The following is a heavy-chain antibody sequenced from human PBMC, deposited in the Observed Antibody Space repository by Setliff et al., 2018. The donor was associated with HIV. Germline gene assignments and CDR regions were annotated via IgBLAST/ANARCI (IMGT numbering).Heavy chain of an antibody. Sequence: GESLKISCITSGFTFGDYVMSWFRQAPGKGLEWVGFIRSKAHGGTTEYAASVEVRFIISRDDSKSIAYLQMNSLKTEDTAVYYCTRSNWGSTPNFDYWGQGTMVTVSS. CDR3: TRSNWGSTPNFDY. J-gene: IGHJ4*02. CDR2: IRSKAHGGTT. V-gene: IGHV3-49*03. CDR1: GFTFGDYV. D-gene: IGHD7-27*01.